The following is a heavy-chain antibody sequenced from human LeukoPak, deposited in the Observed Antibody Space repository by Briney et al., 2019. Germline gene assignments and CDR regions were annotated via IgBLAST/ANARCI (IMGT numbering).Heavy chain of an antibody. CDR1: GFTFSNYA. CDR2: ISGSGDDP. Sequence: GGSLRLSCAASGFTFSNYAMNWVRQAPGKGLEWVSSISGSGDDPSYADSVKGRFTISRDNSRNTLYLQMNSLRAEDTAVYYCAKQFIDIWGQGTLVTVSS. D-gene: IGHD5-24*01. J-gene: IGHJ5*02. CDR3: AKQFIDI. V-gene: IGHV3-23*01.